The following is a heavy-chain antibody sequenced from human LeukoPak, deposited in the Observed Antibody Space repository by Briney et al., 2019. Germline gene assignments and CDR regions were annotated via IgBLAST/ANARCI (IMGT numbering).Heavy chain of an antibody. D-gene: IGHD3/OR15-3a*01. J-gene: IGHJ4*02. Sequence: SETLSLTCTVSGGSISSSTYYWGWIRQPPGKGLEWIGSIYYSGSTYNNPPLKTRVTISVDTSKNQFSLKLTSVTAADTAVYYCARQTGSGLFILPGGQGTLVTVSS. CDR1: GGSISSSTYY. V-gene: IGHV4-39*01. CDR3: ARQTGSGLFILP. CDR2: IYYSGST.